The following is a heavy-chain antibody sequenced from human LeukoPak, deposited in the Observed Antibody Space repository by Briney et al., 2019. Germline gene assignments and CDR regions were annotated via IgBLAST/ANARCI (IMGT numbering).Heavy chain of an antibody. CDR3: AKPISGGLAVTADWFHP. J-gene: IGHJ5*01. CDR1: GFAFSVYA. Sequence: GGSLRLSCTASGFAFSVYAMSWLRQPPGKGLEWVSTINANSGTTSYAAPVRGRSTISRDNSKNTLYLQLNTLRADDTATYYCAKPISGGLAVTADWFHPWGQGTLVVVSS. V-gene: IGHV3-23*01. CDR2: INANSGTT. D-gene: IGHD6-19*01.